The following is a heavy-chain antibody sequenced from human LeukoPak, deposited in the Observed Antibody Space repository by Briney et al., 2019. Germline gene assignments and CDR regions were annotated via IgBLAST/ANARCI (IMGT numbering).Heavy chain of an antibody. D-gene: IGHD5-24*01. CDR2: INTSGGST. CDR3: AREGQMGYYFDY. CDR1: GYTFTSYY. Sequence: ASVKVSCKASGYTFTSYYMHWVRQAPGQGLEWMGIINTSGGSTSYAQKFQGRVTMTRDTSTSTVYMELSSLRSEDTAVYYCAREGQMGYYFDYWGQGTLVTVSS. J-gene: IGHJ4*02. V-gene: IGHV1-46*01.